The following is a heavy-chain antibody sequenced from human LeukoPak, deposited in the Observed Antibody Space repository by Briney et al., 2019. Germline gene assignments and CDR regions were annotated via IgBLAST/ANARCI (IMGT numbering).Heavy chain of an antibody. D-gene: IGHD4-23*01. Sequence: GGSLRLSCAAYGFTFSSYSMNWVRQAPGKGLEWVSFISTSSSYIYYADSVKGRFTISRDNSKNTLYLQMNSLRAEDTAVYYCAKFYGGNDPFDYWGQGTLVTVSS. V-gene: IGHV3-21*04. CDR1: GFTFSSYS. J-gene: IGHJ4*02. CDR2: ISTSSSYI. CDR3: AKFYGGNDPFDY.